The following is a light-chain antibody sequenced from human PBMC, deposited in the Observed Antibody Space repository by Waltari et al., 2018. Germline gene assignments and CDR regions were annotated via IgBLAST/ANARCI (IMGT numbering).Light chain of an antibody. V-gene: IGKV3-20*01. CDR1: QSVRSSY. J-gene: IGKJ2*01. CDR3: QQYGSSPLT. Sequence: IVLTQSPGTLSLSPGERATLSCRASQSVRSSYLAWYQHKPGQAPRLLIYGTSRRATGIPDRFSGSGSGTEFTLTISRLEPEDFAVYWCQQYGSSPLTFGQGTKLEIK. CDR2: GTS.